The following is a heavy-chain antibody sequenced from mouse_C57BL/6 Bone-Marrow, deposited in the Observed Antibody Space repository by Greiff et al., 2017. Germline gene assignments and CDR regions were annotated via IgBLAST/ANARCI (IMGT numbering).Heavy chain of an antibody. CDR1: GYTFTSYW. D-gene: IGHD3-1*01. CDR2: IHPNSGST. V-gene: IGHV1-64*01. J-gene: IGHJ3*01. CDR3: ARMGFAWFAY. Sequence: VQLVESGAELVKPGASVKLSCKASGYTFTSYWMHWVKQRPGQGLEWIGMIHPNSGSTNYNEKFKSKATLTVDKSSSTAYMQLSSLTSEDSAVYYCARMGFAWFAYWGQGTLVTVSA.